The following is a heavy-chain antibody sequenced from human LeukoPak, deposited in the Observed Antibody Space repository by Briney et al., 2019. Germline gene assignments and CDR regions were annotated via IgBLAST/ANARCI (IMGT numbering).Heavy chain of an antibody. J-gene: IGHJ4*02. CDR3: ARITQTYYYGSGSYYKEETFDY. Sequence: SGPTLVNPTQTLTLTCTFSGFSLSTSGMCVSWIRQPPGKALEWLARIDWDDDKYYSTSLKARLTISKDTSKNQVVLTMTNMDPVDTATYYCARITQTYYYGSGSYYKEETFDYWGQGTLVTVSS. D-gene: IGHD3-10*01. V-gene: IGHV2-70*11. CDR1: GFSLSTSGMC. CDR2: IDWDDDK.